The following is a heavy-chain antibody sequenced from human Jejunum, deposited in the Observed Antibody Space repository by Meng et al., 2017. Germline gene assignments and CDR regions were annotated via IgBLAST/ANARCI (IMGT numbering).Heavy chain of an antibody. V-gene: IGHV3-74*01. CDR2: IDSSGTDI. J-gene: IGHJ1*01. CDR3: ARVGFWDPTNCYAYFRY. CDR1: GFTLSNYW. D-gene: IGHD2-21*01. Sequence: GESLKISCSVSGFTLSNYWMHWVRQAPGKGLEWVSRIDSSGTDISYAESVKGRFIISRDSAKNTLYLQMNSLRADDTAVYYCARVGFWDPTNCYAYFRYWGQGIMVTVSS.